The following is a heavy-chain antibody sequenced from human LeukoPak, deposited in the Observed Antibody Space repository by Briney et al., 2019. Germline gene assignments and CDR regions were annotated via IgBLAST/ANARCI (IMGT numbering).Heavy chain of an antibody. CDR1: GFTFSSYA. CDR3: AKPDSSGWYRLAFDI. J-gene: IGHJ3*02. D-gene: IGHD6-19*01. CDR2: ISGSGGST. V-gene: IGHV3-23*01. Sequence: PGGSLRLSCAASGFTFSSYAMSWVGQAPGKGLEWVSAISGSGGSTYYADSVKGRFTISRDNSKNTLYLQMNSLRAEDTAVYYCAKPDSSGWYRLAFDIWGQGTMVTVSS.